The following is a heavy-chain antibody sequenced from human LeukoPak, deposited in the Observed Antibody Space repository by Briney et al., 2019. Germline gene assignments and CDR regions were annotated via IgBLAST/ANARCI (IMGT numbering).Heavy chain of an antibody. J-gene: IGHJ4*02. CDR2: ISSSSSTI. CDR3: ARLIFGVTKRGFDY. D-gene: IGHD3-3*01. CDR1: GFTFSSYS. V-gene: IGHV3-48*01. Sequence: SGGSLRLSCAASGFTFSSYSMNWVRQAPGKGLEWVSYISSSSSTIYYADSVKGRFTISRDNAKNSLYLQMNSLRAEDTAVYYCARLIFGVTKRGFDYWGQGTLVTVSS.